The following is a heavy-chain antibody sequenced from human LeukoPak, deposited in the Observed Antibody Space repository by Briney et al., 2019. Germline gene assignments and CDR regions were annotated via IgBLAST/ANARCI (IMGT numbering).Heavy chain of an antibody. CDR1: GFTVITND. CDR3: ARGVESLAANTLAY. J-gene: IGHJ4*02. D-gene: IGHD3-16*01. V-gene: IGHV3-53*01. Sequence: GGSLRLSCAASGFTVITNDMTWVRQAPGKGLEWVSVLYSDGNTKYADSVQGRFTISRDNSKNTLYLEMNSLSPDDTAVYYCARGVESLAANTLAYWGQATLVTVS. CDR2: LYSDGNT.